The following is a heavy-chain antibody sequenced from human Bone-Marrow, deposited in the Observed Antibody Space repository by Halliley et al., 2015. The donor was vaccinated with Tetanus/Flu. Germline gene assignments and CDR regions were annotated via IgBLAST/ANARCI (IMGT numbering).Heavy chain of an antibody. CDR2: ISTDGTSF. V-gene: IGHV3-74*01. D-gene: IGHD2-2*03. CDR1: GFTFSSYW. CDR3: VRVGNMEIVNYFDA. J-gene: IGHJ4*02. Sequence: AASGFTFSSYWMHWVRQAPGKGLVWVSRISTDGTSFSHADAVRGRFTISRDNAKNTLFLQMDNLRAEDTAVYYCVRVGNMEIVNYFDAWGQGNLVTVSS.